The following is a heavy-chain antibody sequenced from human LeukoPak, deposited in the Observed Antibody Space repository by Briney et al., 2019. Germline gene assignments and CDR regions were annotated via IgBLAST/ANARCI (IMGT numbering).Heavy chain of an antibody. CDR3: AKGLLLWFGELLEPFDY. CDR1: GFTFDDYA. J-gene: IGHJ4*02. D-gene: IGHD3-10*01. Sequence: GRSLRLSCAASGFTFDDYAMHWVRQVPGKGLEWVSGISWNSGNIGYADSVKGRFTISRDNAKNSLYLQMNSLRAEDTAVYYCAKGLLLWFGELLEPFDYWGQGTLVTVSS. V-gene: IGHV3-9*01. CDR2: ISWNSGNI.